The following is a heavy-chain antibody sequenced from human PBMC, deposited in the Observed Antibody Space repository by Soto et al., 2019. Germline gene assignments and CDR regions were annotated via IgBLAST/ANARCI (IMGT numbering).Heavy chain of an antibody. Sequence: QVQLVESGGGLVKPGGSLRLSCAASGFTFSDYYMSWIRQAPGKGLEWVSYISSSSSYTNYADSVKGRFTISRDNAKNSLYLQMNSLRAEDTAVYYCARDGEAGWSGWYGRANWFDPWGQGTLVTVSS. J-gene: IGHJ5*02. CDR3: ARDGEAGWSGWYGRANWFDP. D-gene: IGHD6-19*01. V-gene: IGHV3-11*06. CDR1: GFTFSDYY. CDR2: ISSSSSYT.